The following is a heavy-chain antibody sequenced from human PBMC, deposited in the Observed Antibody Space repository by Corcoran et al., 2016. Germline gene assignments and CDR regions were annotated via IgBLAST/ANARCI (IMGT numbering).Heavy chain of an antibody. CDR1: GFSLSNARMG. J-gene: IGHJ4*02. V-gene: IGHV2-26*01. D-gene: IGHD6-13*01. CDR3: ARGYSSSWDEGGYYFDY. Sequence: QVTLKESGPVLVKPTETLTLTCTVSGFSLSNARMGVSWIRQPPGKALEWLAHIFSSDEKSYSTSLKSRLTISKDTSKSQVVLTMTNMDPVDTATYYCARGYSSSWDEGGYYFDYWGQGTLVTVSS. CDR2: IFSSDEK.